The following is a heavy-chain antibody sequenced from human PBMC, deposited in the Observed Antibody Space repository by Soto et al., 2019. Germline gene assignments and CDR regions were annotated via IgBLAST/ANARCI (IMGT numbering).Heavy chain of an antibody. V-gene: IGHV6-1*01. CDR2: TYYRSKWYN. Sequence: SPTLSLTCAISGDSVSSNSAAWNWIRQSPSRGLEWLGRTYYRSKWYNDYAVSVKSRITINPDTSKNQFSLQLNSVTPEDTAVYYCAREVGYSYGYVSVYFDYWGQGTLVTVSS. D-gene: IGHD5-18*01. CDR3: AREVGYSYGYVSVYFDY. J-gene: IGHJ4*02. CDR1: GDSVSSNSAA.